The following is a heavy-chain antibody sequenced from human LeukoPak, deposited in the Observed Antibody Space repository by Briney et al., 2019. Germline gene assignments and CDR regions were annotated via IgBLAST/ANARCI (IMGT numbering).Heavy chain of an antibody. CDR3: AREGDGYNYGYFDY. J-gene: IGHJ4*02. CDR1: GFTVSSNY. D-gene: IGHD5-24*01. CDR2: IYSGGST. V-gene: IGHV3-66*01. Sequence: PGGSLRLSCAASGFTVSSNYMSWVRQAPGEGLEWVSVIYSGGSTYYADSVKGRFTISRDNSKNTLYLQMNSLRAEDTAVYYCAREGDGYNYGYFDYWGQGTLVTVSS.